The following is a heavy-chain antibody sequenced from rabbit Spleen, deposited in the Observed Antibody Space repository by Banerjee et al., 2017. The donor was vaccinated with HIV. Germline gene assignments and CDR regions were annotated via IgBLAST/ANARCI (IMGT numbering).Heavy chain of an antibody. CDR3: GRSSDAGYAGYGYGFNL. Sequence: QSLEESGGDLVKPGASLTLTCTASGFDLSNYYYIYWVRQAPGKGLEWIGCIYTGGSGGVYYASWTKGRFTISKTSSTTVTLQMTSLTAADMATYFCGRSSDAGYAGYGYGFNLWGQGTLVTVS. V-gene: IGHV1S40*01. CDR2: IYTGGSGGV. CDR1: GFDLSNYYY. J-gene: IGHJ4*01. D-gene: IGHD7-1*01.